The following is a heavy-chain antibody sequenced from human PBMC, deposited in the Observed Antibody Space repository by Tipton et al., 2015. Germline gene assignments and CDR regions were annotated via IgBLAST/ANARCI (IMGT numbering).Heavy chain of an antibody. CDR3: ARSVSPAVITFDY. Sequence: QLVQSGVEVKKPGESLKISCKGSGYSFTSYWIGWVRQMPGKGLEWMGIIYPDDSDTRYSPSFQGQVTISADKSINTAYLQWTSLKASDTAMYYCARSVSPAVITFDYWGRGTLVTVSS. CDR1: GYSFTSYW. CDR2: IYPDDSDT. V-gene: IGHV5-51*01. D-gene: IGHD2-2*01. J-gene: IGHJ4*02.